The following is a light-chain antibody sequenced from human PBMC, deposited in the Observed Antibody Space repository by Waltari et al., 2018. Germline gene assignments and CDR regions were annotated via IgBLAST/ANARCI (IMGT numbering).Light chain of an antibody. CDR3: QQYNNWPPLT. CDR1: QRVSSN. V-gene: IGKV3-15*01. CDR2: GAS. J-gene: IGKJ4*01. Sequence: EIVMTQSPATLSVSPGARATLSCRASQRVSSNLAWYQQTPGQAPRLLIYGASTRATGIPARFSGSGAGTEFTLTISSLQSEDFAVYYCQQYNNWPPLTFGGGTKVEIK.